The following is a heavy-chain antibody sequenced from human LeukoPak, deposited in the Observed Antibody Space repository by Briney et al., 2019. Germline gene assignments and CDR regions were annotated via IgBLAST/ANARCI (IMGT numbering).Heavy chain of an antibody. CDR3: ARERDISGGTHDY. CDR2: ISTSGNT. J-gene: IGHJ4*02. V-gene: IGHV4-61*02. D-gene: IGHD1-26*01. CDR1: GLPVATGTYY. Sequence: SETLSLTCTVSGLPVATGTYYWTWIRQPAGKGLEWIGRISTSGNTNYNPSLRGRATMSLDTSKTQVSLRLRSVSAADTAVYYCARERDISGGTHDYWGQGTLVTVSS.